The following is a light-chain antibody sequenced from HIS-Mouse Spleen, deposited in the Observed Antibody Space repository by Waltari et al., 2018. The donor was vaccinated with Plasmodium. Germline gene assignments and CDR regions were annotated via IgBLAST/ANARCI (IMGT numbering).Light chain of an antibody. CDR3: QAWDSSTVV. CDR2: QDS. CDR1: KLGDKY. V-gene: IGLV3-1*01. Sequence: SYELTQPPSVSVSPGQKASITCPGDKLGDKYASWYQQKPGPSPGPDIYQDSKRPSGIPEAFSGSNAGTAATLAISGTQAMDEADYYCQAWDSSTVVFGGGTKLTVL. J-gene: IGLJ2*01.